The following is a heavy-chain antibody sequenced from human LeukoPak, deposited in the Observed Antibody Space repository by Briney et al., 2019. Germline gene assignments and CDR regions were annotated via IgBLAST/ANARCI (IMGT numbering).Heavy chain of an antibody. Sequence: SSVKVSCKASGGTFSSYAISWVRQAPGQGLGWMGGIIPIFGTANYAQKFQGRVTITTDESTSTAYMELSSLRSEDTALCYCASNRRDGYNYYFDYWGQGTLVTVSS. J-gene: IGHJ4*02. D-gene: IGHD5-24*01. CDR1: GGTFSSYA. CDR2: IIPIFGTA. V-gene: IGHV1-69*05. CDR3: ASNRRDGYNYYFDY.